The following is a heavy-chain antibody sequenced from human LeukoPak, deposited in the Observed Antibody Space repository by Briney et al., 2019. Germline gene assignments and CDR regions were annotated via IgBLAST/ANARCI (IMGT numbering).Heavy chain of an antibody. CDR2: ISYDGSNK. CDR1: GFTFSSYA. J-gene: IGHJ4*02. D-gene: IGHD2-2*01. CDR3: AKGYCSSTSCARGHFDY. Sequence: GRSLRLSCAASGFTFSSYAMHWVRQAPGKGLEWVAVISYDGSNKYYADSVKGRFTISRDNSKNTLYLQMNSLRAEDTAVYYCAKGYCSSTSCARGHFDYWGQGTLVTVSS. V-gene: IGHV3-30-3*01.